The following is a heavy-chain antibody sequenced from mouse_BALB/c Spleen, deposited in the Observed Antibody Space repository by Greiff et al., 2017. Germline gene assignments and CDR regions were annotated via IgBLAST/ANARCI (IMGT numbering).Heavy chain of an antibody. D-gene: IGHD1-1*01. J-gene: IGHJ2*01. CDR3: ARQEKSSYFDY. CDR1: GFTFSSYG. V-gene: IGHV5-6*01. Sequence: EVQVVESGGDLVKPGGSLKLSCAASGFTFSSYGMSWVRQTPDKRLEWVATISSGGSYTYYPDSVKGRFTISRDNAKNTLYLQMSSLKSEDTAMYYCARQEKSSYFDYWGQGTTLTVSS. CDR2: ISSGGSYT.